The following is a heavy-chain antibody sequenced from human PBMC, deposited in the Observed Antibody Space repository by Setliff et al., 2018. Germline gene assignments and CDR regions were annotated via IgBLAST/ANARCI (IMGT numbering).Heavy chain of an antibody. Sequence: LSLTCTVPGGSISDNGYFWGWVRQPPGKGLEWIGNIYFGGNTYFNPSFKSRVTMSIDTSNSQFSLKLSSVTAADTAVYYCARDASTSDGRNAFDIWGQGTMVTVSS. CDR1: GGSISDNGYF. CDR2: IYFGGNT. J-gene: IGHJ3*02. D-gene: IGHD2-2*01. CDR3: ARDASTSDGRNAFDI. V-gene: IGHV4-39*07.